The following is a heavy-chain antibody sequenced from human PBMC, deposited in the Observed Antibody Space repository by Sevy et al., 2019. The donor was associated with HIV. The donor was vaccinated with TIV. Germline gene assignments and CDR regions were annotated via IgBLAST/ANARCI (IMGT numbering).Heavy chain of an antibody. V-gene: IGHV3-15*01. CDR1: GFTFSSAW. Sequence: GESLKISCTASGFTFSSAWMSWVRQAPGKGLEWVGRIKSEFDGGAIDYAAPVKGRFTISREDSKNKVYLQMNSLKTEDTAVYYCITDPAYRGYDEEVINYYFYGMDVWGQGTTVTVSS. CDR3: ITDPAYRGYDEEVINYYFYGMDV. D-gene: IGHD5-12*01. J-gene: IGHJ6*02. CDR2: IKSEFDGGAI.